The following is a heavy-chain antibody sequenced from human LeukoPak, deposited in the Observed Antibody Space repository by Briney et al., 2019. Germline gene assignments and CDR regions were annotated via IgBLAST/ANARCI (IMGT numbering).Heavy chain of an antibody. D-gene: IGHD2-15*01. CDR2: IYPGDSDT. CDR3: ARGYCSGGSCYGFDP. Sequence: GESLKISCKGSGYSFTSYWIGWVRQMPGKGLEWMGIIYPGDSDTRYSPSFQGQVTISADKSISTAYLQWSSLKASDTAMYYCARGYCSGGSCYGFDPWGQGTLVTVSS. J-gene: IGHJ5*02. CDR1: GYSFTSYW. V-gene: IGHV5-51*01.